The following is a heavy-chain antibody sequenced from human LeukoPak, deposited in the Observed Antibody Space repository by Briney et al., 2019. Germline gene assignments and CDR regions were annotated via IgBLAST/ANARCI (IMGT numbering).Heavy chain of an antibody. CDR3: ARDDRKYQLLNERTDY. V-gene: IGHV4-39*07. D-gene: IGHD2-2*01. Sequence: SETLSLTCTVSGGSISSSSYYWGWIRQPPGKGLEWIGSIYYSGSTYYNPSLKSRVTISVDTSKNQFSLKLSSVTAADTAVYYCARDDRKYQLLNERTDYWGQGTLVTVSS. CDR2: IYYSGST. CDR1: GGSISSSSYY. J-gene: IGHJ4*02.